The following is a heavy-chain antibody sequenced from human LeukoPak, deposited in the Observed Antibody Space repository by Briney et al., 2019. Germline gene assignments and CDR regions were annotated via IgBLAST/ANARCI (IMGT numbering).Heavy chain of an antibody. V-gene: IGHV3-74*01. CDR2: MNGDGSST. D-gene: IGHD5-12*01. J-gene: IGHJ3*02. Sequence: GGTLRLSCAASGFTFRSYWMHWVRQDPGKGLVWVSHMNGDGSSTSYADSVKGRLTISRDNAKNTLYLQMNRLKAEDSAVYYCARSGTDAFDIWGQGTMVTVSS. CDR3: ARSGTDAFDI. CDR1: GFTFRSYW.